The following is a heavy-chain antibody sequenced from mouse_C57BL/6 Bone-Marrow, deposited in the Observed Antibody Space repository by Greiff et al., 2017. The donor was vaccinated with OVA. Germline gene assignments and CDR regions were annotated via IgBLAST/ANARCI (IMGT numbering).Heavy chain of an antibody. J-gene: IGHJ3*01. Sequence: QVQLKQPGAELVKPGASVKLSCKASGYTFTSYWMHWVKQRPGRGLEWIGRIDPNSGGTKYNEKFKSKATLTVDKPSSTAYMQLSSLTSEDSAVYYCARDYDYDGAWFAYWGQGTLVTVSA. CDR1: GYTFTSYW. CDR3: ARDYDYDGAWFAY. V-gene: IGHV1-72*01. CDR2: IDPNSGGT. D-gene: IGHD2-4*01.